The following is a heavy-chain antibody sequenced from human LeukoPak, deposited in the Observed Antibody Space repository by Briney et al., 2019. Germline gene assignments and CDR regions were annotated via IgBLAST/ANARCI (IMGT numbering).Heavy chain of an antibody. Sequence: SETLSLTCAVYGGSFIGYYWSWIRQPPGKGLEWIGEINRSGSTNYNPSLKSRVTISIDTSKNQFSLKLSSVTAADTAVYYCAAYYDFWSGYSYFDNWGQGTLVTVSS. J-gene: IGHJ4*02. V-gene: IGHV4-34*01. CDR3: AAYYDFWSGYSYFDN. D-gene: IGHD3-3*01. CDR2: INRSGST. CDR1: GGSFIGYY.